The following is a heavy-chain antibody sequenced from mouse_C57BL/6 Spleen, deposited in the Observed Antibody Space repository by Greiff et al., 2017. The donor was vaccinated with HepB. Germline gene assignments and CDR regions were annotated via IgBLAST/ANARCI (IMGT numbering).Heavy chain of an antibody. Sequence: DVKLQESGGGLVKPGGSLKLSCAASGFTFSSYTMSWVRQTPEKRLEWVATISGGGGNTYYPDSVKGRFTISRDNAKNTLYLQMSSLRSEDTALYYCARQRTGTAFDYWGQGTTLTVSS. CDR3: ARQRTGTAFDY. J-gene: IGHJ2*01. V-gene: IGHV5-9*01. CDR1: GFTFSSYT. CDR2: ISGGGGNT. D-gene: IGHD4-1*01.